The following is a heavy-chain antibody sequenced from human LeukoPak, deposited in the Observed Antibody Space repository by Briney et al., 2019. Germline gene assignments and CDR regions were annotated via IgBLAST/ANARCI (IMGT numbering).Heavy chain of an antibody. J-gene: IGHJ5*02. CDR1: GGTFSSYA. D-gene: IGHD5-18*01. V-gene: IGHV1-69*04. CDR2: IIPILGIA. Sequence: SVKVSCKASGGTFSSYAISWVRQAPGQGLEWMGRIIPILGIANYAQKSQGRVTITADKSTSTAYMELSSLRSEDTAVYYCARDRNIRLRESEFDPWGQGTLVTVSS. CDR3: ARDRNIRLRESEFDP.